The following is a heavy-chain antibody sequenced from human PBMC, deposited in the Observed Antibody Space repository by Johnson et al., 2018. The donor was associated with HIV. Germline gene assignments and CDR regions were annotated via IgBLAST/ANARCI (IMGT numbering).Heavy chain of an antibody. CDR1: GFSLGSFG. D-gene: IGHD2-21*01. J-gene: IGHJ3*02. CDR2: ISYDGTEK. CDR3: AKGPQGIATPDAFDI. Sequence: QVQLVESGGGVVQPGRSLRLSCAASGFSLGSFGMHWVRQAPGKGLEWVAVISYDGTEKYYAESVKARFTISRDNSKNTLYLQMNSLRAEDTAVYYCAKGPQGIATPDAFDIWGQGTMVTVSS. V-gene: IGHV3-30*18.